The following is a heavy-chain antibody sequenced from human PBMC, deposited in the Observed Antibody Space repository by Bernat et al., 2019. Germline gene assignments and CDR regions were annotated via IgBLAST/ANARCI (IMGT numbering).Heavy chain of an antibody. CDR3: ARAFGWFGELLMGY. CDR2: INAGNCNT. CDR1: GYTFTSYA. J-gene: IGHJ4*02. V-gene: IGHV1-3*01. Sequence: QVQLVQSGAEVKKPGASVKVSCKASGYTFTSYAMHWVRQAPGQRLEWMGWINAGNCNTKYSQKFQGRVTITRDTSASTAYMELSSLRSEDTAVYYCARAFGWFGELLMGYWGQGTLVTVSS. D-gene: IGHD3-10*01.